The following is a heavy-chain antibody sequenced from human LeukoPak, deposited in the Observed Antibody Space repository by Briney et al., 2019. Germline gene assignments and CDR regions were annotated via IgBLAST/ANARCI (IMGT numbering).Heavy chain of an antibody. Sequence: PGGSLRLSCAASGFTFSGYSMNWVRQAPGKGLEWVSYISSSSSTIYYADSVKGRFTISRDNAKNSLYLQMNSLRDEDTAVYYCARVPLQKCGGDCYSSSGDAFDIWGQGTMVTVSS. CDR1: GFTFSGYS. D-gene: IGHD2-21*02. CDR2: ISSSSSTI. CDR3: ARVPLQKCGGDCYSSSGDAFDI. V-gene: IGHV3-48*02. J-gene: IGHJ3*02.